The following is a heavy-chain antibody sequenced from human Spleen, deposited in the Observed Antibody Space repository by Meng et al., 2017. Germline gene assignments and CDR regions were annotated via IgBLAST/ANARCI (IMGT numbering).Heavy chain of an antibody. CDR1: GGSFSDYY. D-gene: IGHD1-26*01. CDR2: INHSGST. Sequence: QAQLQQGVAGLLKPSATLSLACVVSGGSFSDYYWSWIRQPPGKGLEWIGEINHSGSTNYNPSLKSRVTISVDTYKHQFSLKLSSVTAADTAVYYCASGRGSYRFFDYWGQGTLVTVSS. CDR3: ASGRGSYRFFDY. V-gene: IGHV4-34*01. J-gene: IGHJ4*02.